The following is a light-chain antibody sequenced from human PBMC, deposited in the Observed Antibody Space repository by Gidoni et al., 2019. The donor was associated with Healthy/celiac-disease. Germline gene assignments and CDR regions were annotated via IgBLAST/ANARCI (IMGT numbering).Light chain of an antibody. CDR1: QSVSSY. CDR3: QQRSNWPT. J-gene: IGKJ1*01. CDR2: DAS. Sequence: ATLSLSPGERATLSCRASQSVSSYLAWYQQKPGQAPRLLIYDASNRATGIPARFSGSGSGTDFTLTISSLEPEDFAVYYCQQRSNWPTFGQXTKVEIK. V-gene: IGKV3-11*01.